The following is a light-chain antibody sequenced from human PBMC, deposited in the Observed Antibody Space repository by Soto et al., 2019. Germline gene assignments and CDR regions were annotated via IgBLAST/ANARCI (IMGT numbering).Light chain of an antibody. J-gene: IGLJ2*01. Sequence: SVLTQPASVSGSPGQSITISCTGTSSDVGSYVGSYNLVSWYQQHPGKAPKLMIYEGSKRPSGVSNRFSASKSGNTASLTISGLQAEDEADYYCCSYAGSSTFVVFGGGTKLTVL. V-gene: IGLV2-23*01. CDR1: SSDVGSYVGSYNL. CDR2: EGS. CDR3: CSYAGSSTFVV.